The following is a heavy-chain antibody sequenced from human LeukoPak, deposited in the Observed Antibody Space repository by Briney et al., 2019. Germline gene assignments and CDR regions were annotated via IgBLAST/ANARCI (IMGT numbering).Heavy chain of an antibody. CDR2: IIPIFGTA. D-gene: IGHD1-1*01. V-gene: IGHV1-69*13. CDR3: ARGFGEGSYNSENYFDY. CDR1: GGTFSSYA. J-gene: IGHJ4*02. Sequence: SVKVSCKASGGTFSSYAISWVRQAPGQGLEWMGGIIPIFGTANYAQKFQGRVTITADESTSTAYMELSSLRSEDTAVYYCARGFGEGSYNSENYFDYWGQGTLVTVSS.